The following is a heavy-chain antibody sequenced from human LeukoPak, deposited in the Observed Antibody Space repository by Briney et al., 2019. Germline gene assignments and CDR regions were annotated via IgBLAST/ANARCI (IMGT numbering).Heavy chain of an antibody. CDR1: GYAFASYY. J-gene: IGHJ4*02. V-gene: IGHV1-46*01. Sequence: ASVKVSCKASGYAFASYYMHWVRQAPGQGREWMGIINPSGGSTSYAQKFQGRVTMTRDTSTSTVYMELSSLRSEDTAVYYCASLYGDETYFDYWGQGTLVTVSS. CDR3: ASLYGDETYFDY. CDR2: INPSGGST. D-gene: IGHD4-17*01.